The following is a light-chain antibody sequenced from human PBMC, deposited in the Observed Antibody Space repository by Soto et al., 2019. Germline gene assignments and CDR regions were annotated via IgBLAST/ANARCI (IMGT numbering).Light chain of an antibody. CDR3: SSYRYSRTVHYV. CDR1: SSDVGGYNY. V-gene: IGLV2-14*03. J-gene: IGLJ1*01. Sequence: QSALTQPASVSGSPGQSSTISCAGTSSDVGGYNYVSWYQLHPGKAPKLMIYEVTNRPSGVSHRFSGSESGNTASLTISGLQAEEEADYFCSSYRYSRTVHYVFGTGTKVTVL. CDR2: EVT.